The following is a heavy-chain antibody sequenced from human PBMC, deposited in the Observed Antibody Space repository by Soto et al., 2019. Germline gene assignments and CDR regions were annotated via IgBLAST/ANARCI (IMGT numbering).Heavy chain of an antibody. CDR1: GYTFTSYA. V-gene: IGHV1-3*01. D-gene: IGHD3-10*01. CDR2: INAGNGNT. J-gene: IGHJ2*01. CDR3: ARTPTSGWYFDL. Sequence: QVQLVQSGAEVKKPGASVKVSCKASGYTFTSYAMHWVHQAPGQRLEWMGWINAGNGNTKYSQKFQGRVTITRDTSASTAYMELSSLRSEDTAVYYCARTPTSGWYFDLWGRGTLVTVSS.